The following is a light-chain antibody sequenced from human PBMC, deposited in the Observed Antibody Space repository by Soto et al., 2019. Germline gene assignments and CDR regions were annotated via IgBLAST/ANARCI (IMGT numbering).Light chain of an antibody. J-gene: IGKJ5*01. V-gene: IGKV1-33*01. Sequence: DIQRTQSPGSLSRCVGDRVTITCQASQGINNYLNWYQQKPGKAPKLLIYDASNLKPGVPSRFSGSGSGTDFTLTISRLQTEDIATYFCQQYDSLPTFGQGTRLEIK. CDR2: DAS. CDR3: QQYDSLPT. CDR1: QGINNY.